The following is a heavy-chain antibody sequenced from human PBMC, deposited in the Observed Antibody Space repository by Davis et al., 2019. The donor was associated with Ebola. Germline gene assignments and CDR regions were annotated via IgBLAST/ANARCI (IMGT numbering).Heavy chain of an antibody. CDR3: AKDMVGATPLGY. CDR2: ISWNSGSI. J-gene: IGHJ4*02. V-gene: IGHV3-9*01. D-gene: IGHD3-16*01. CDR1: GFTFDDYA. Sequence: PGGSLRLSCAASGFTFDDYAMHWVRQAPGKGLEWVSGISWNSGSIGYADSVKGRFTISRDNAKNSLYLQMNSLRAEDTALYYCAKDMVGATPLGYWGQGTLVTVSS.